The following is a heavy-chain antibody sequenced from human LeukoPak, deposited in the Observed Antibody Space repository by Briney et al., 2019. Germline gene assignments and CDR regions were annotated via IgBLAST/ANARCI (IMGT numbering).Heavy chain of an antibody. CDR2: IFSYNGQT. V-gene: IGHV1-18*01. CDR1: GHAANTYG. J-gene: IGHJ6*03. D-gene: IGHD5-12*01. CDR3: ANVAKGRYFFYYMDV. Sequence: ASVKVSCKASGHAANTYGFSWVRQAPGQGLEWIGWIFSYNGQTKYADKFQGRVTMTTDTSKTIAYMELRSLRSDDTAVYFCANVAKGRYFFYYMDVWGKGTTVTVS.